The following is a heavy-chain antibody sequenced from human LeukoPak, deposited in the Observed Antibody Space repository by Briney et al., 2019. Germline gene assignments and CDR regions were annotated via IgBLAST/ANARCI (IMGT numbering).Heavy chain of an antibody. CDR1: GDSINNNY. J-gene: IGHJ5*02. D-gene: IGHD4-17*01. Sequence: PSETLSLTCTASGDSINNNYWSWIRQPPGKGLEWVGYIYYSGSTNYNPSLKSRVTISVDTSKNQFSLKLSSVTAADTAVYYCAGDTVTTGSGGWFDPWGQGTLVTVSS. CDR3: AGDTVTTGSGGWFDP. CDR2: IYYSGST. V-gene: IGHV4-59*12.